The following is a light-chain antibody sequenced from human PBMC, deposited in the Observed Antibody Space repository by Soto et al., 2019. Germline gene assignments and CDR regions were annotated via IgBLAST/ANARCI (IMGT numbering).Light chain of an antibody. CDR2: AAS. CDR1: QSVSSN. V-gene: IGKV3-15*01. J-gene: IGKJ1*01. Sequence: EIVMTQSPATLSVSPGERATLSCRASQSVSSNLAWYQQKPGQAPRLLIYAASNRATGVPARFSGSWSGTEITLTISRLEPEDFAVYYCQQYGSSPWTFGQGTKVDIK. CDR3: QQYGSSPWT.